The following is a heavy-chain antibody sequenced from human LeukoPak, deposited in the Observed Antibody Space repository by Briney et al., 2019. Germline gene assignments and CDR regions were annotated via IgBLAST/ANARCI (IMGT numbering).Heavy chain of an antibody. J-gene: IGHJ6*03. CDR3: ARDGGDPFLLRYYYYYYMDV. D-gene: IGHD3-16*01. V-gene: IGHV4-38-2*02. CDR1: GYSISSGYY. CDR2: IYHSGST. Sequence: SETLSLTCTVSGYSISSGYYWGWIRQPPGKGLEWIGSIYHSGSTYYNPSLKSRVTISVDTSKNQFSLKLSSVTAADTAVYYCARDGGDPFLLRYYYYYYMDVWGKGTTVTVSS.